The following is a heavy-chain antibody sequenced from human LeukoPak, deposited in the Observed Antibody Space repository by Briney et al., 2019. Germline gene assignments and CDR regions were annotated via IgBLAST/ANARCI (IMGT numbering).Heavy chain of an antibody. D-gene: IGHD3-10*01. CDR3: ARAPPSAPFDY. Sequence: SETLPLTCTVSGGSISSSSYYWGWIRQPPGKGLEWIADIYYRGSTNYNPSLKSRVTISVDTSKNQFSLRLSSVTAADTAMYYCARAPPSAPFDYWGRGILVTVSS. CDR1: GGSISSSSYY. J-gene: IGHJ4*02. CDR2: IYYRGST. V-gene: IGHV4-61*05.